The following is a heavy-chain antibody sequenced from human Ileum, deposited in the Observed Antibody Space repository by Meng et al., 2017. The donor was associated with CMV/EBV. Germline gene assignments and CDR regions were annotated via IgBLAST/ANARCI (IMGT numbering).Heavy chain of an antibody. J-gene: IGHJ4*02. CDR3: ARKNNFDH. CDR2: IKEDGSEK. Sequence: GESLKISFVDSGITFSWYWMNWVRQAPGKGLEWVANIKEDGSEKNYVDSVRGRFTISRDNAKKSLYLQMNSLRVEDTALYYCARKNNFDHWGQGTQVTVSS. CDR1: GITFSWYW. V-gene: IGHV3-7*01.